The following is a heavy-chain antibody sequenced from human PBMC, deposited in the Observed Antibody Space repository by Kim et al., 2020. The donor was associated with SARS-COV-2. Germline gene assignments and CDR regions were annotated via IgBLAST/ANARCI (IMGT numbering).Heavy chain of an antibody. Sequence: SNNPSLKSVVIISVDTSKDQFSLSLPSVTAADTAVYYCARDPGGYGRCYSWGQGALVTVSS. V-gene: IGHV4-31*01. CDR3: ARDPGGYGRCYS. J-gene: IGHJ4*02. D-gene: IGHD6-25*01.